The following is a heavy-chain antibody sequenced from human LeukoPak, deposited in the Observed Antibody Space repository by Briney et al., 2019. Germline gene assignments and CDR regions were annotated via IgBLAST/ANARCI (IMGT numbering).Heavy chain of an antibody. J-gene: IGHJ4*02. Sequence: GASVKVSCKASGYTFTSYGISWVRQAPGQGLEWMGWISAYNGNTNYAQKLQGRVTMTTDTSTSTAYMELRSLRSDDTAVYYCARYYSSGWYDGLYYFDYWGQGTLVTVSS. CDR3: ARYYSSGWYDGLYYFDY. D-gene: IGHD6-19*01. CDR1: GYTFTSYG. CDR2: ISAYNGNT. V-gene: IGHV1-18*01.